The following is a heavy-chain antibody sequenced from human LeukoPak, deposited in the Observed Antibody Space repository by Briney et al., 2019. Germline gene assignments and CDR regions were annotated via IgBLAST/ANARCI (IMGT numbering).Heavy chain of an antibody. J-gene: IGHJ4*02. Sequence: GGSLRLSCAASGFTFSSYGMHWVRQAPGKGLEWVAVISYDGSNKYYADSVKGRFTISRDNSKNTLYLQMNSLRAEDTAVYYCAKDTNVDCSGGSCYPGGFTDYWGQGTLVTVSS. D-gene: IGHD2-15*01. V-gene: IGHV3-30*18. CDR2: ISYDGSNK. CDR1: GFTFSSYG. CDR3: AKDTNVDCSGGSCYPGGFTDY.